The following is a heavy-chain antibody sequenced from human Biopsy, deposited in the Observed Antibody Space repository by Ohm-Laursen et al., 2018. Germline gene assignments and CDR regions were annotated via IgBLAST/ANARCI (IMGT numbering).Heavy chain of an antibody. Sequence: SSVKVSCKTSGGTFNRYVITWVRQAPGQGLEWMGRIIPTFDTPTYAPDFQGRVTFTADKSTGTATLDLRSLTSEDTAVYYCAGGAAKGYPYDHWGQGTLVTVSS. CDR2: IIPTFDTP. D-gene: IGHD6-13*01. J-gene: IGHJ5*02. V-gene: IGHV1-69*06. CDR1: GGTFNRYV. CDR3: AGGAAKGYPYDH.